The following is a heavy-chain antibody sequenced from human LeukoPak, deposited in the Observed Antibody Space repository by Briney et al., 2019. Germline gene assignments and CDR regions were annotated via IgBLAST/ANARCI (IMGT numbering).Heavy chain of an antibody. D-gene: IGHD3-22*01. J-gene: IGHJ3*01. V-gene: IGHV4-30-4*08. CDR2: IYYSGSA. Sequence: LRLSCAASGFTFSSYAMSWVRQPPGKGLEWIGYIYYSGSAYYNPSLKSRVTISVDTSKNQFSLKLSPVTAADTAVYYCARDPHYHDRSGSFVWGQGTMVTVSS. CDR3: ARDPHYHDRSGSFV. CDR1: GFTFSSYA.